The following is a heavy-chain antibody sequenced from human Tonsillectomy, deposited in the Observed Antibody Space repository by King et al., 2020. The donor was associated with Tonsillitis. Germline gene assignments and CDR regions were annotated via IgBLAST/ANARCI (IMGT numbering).Heavy chain of an antibody. V-gene: IGHV1-2*02. CDR1: GYTFSGYY. J-gene: IGHJ3*02. Sequence: QLVQSGAEVKKPGASVKVSCKASGYTFSGYYMHWVRQAPGQGLEWMGWINPKSGGTKNAQKFQGRVTMTGDTSINTAYMELRSLTSDDTAVYFCARDIVASDALDIWGQGTMVTVSS. D-gene: IGHD5-12*01. CDR3: ARDIVASDALDI. CDR2: INPKSGGT.